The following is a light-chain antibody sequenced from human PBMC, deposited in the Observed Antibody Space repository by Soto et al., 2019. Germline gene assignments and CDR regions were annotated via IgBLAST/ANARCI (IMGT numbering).Light chain of an antibody. V-gene: IGKV3-20*01. CDR2: GAS. Sequence: EIVLTQSPGTLSLSPGERATLSFSASQSVSSSYLAWYQQKPGQAPRLLIYGASSRATGIPDRFSGSGSGTDFTLTISRLEPEDFAVYYCQQYNNWPQTFGQGTKVDIK. CDR1: QSVSSSY. J-gene: IGKJ1*01. CDR3: QQYNNWPQT.